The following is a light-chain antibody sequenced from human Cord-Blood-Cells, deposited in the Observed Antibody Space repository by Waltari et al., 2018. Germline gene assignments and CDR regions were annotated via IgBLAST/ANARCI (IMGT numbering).Light chain of an antibody. CDR2: GNS. Sequence: QSVLTQPPSVSGAPGQRVTISCTGSSSNIGAGYDVPWYPQLPGTAPKLLIYGNSNRPSGVPDRFSGSKSGTSASLAITGLQAEDEADYYCQSYDSSLSGSWVFGGGTKLTVL. CDR1: SSNIGAGYD. CDR3: QSYDSSLSGSWV. V-gene: IGLV1-40*01. J-gene: IGLJ3*02.